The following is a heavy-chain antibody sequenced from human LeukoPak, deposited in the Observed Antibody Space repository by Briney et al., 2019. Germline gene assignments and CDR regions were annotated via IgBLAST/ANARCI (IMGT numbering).Heavy chain of an antibody. D-gene: IGHD1-26*01. CDR1: GFTFSSYP. CDR2: ISGSGGAT. Sequence: GGSLRLSCAASGFTFSSYPMNWVRQAPGKGLEWVSVISGSGGATFYGDSVQGRFAISRDNSRDTLYLQMNSLTAEDTAVYYCGKYLQTSVGANDYWGQGTLVTVSS. CDR3: GKYLQTSVGANDY. V-gene: IGHV3-23*01. J-gene: IGHJ4*02.